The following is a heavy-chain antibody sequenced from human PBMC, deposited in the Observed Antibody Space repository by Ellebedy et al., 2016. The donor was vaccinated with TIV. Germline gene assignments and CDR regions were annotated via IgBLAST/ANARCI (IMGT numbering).Heavy chain of an antibody. CDR3: ARVPWGGSYRNPPHALDI. V-gene: IGHV4-39*07. J-gene: IGHJ3*02. CDR1: GGSISSSSYY. Sequence: SETLSLTXTVSGGSISSSSYYWGWIRQPPGKGLEWIGSIYYSGSTYYNPSLKSRVTISVDTSKNQFSLKLSSVTAADTAVYYCARVPWGGSYRNPPHALDIWGQGTMVTVSS. CDR2: IYYSGST. D-gene: IGHD3-16*02.